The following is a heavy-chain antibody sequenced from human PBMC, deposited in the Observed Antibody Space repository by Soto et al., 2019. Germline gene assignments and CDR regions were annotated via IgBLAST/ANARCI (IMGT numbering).Heavy chain of an antibody. V-gene: IGHV1-18*04. CDR3: ARFWGSYQARSGGAGFDP. CDR2: ISTFSGDP. Sequence: ASVKVSCKTSGYSFTSNAITWVRRAPGQGLEWMGWISTFSGDPNYAQKFQGRVTTTTDTSTNTAYMELRNLRSDATAVYYCARFWGSYQARSGGAGFDPWGQGTLVTVSS. D-gene: IGHD3-16*02. J-gene: IGHJ5*02. CDR1: GYSFTSNA.